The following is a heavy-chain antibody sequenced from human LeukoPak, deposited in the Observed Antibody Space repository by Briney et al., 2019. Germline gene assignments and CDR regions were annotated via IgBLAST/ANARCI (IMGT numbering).Heavy chain of an antibody. CDR3: ASLRTGDFDY. D-gene: IGHD3-10*01. CDR2: IYYSGST. V-gene: IGHV4-39*01. J-gene: IGHJ4*02. Sequence: KPSETLSLTCTVSGGSISSSNYYWGWIRQPPGKGLEWIGNIYYSGSTYYNPSFKSRLTISVDTSKNQFSLKLSSVTAADTAVYYCASLRTGDFDYWDQGALVTVSS. CDR1: GGSISSSNYY.